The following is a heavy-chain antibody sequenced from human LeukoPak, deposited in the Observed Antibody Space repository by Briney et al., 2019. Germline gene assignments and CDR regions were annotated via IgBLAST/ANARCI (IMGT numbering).Heavy chain of an antibody. Sequence: SETLSLTCTVSGGSIGSGSYSWSWIRQPAGKGLEWIGRIYTSGSTNYNPSLKSRVTISVDTSKNQFSLKLSSVTAADTAVYYCARGASGYSSGWRQSYYYYYMDVWGKGTTVTISS. J-gene: IGHJ6*03. D-gene: IGHD6-25*01. CDR3: ARGASGYSSGWRQSYYYYYMDV. V-gene: IGHV4-61*02. CDR1: GGSIGSGSYS. CDR2: IYTSGST.